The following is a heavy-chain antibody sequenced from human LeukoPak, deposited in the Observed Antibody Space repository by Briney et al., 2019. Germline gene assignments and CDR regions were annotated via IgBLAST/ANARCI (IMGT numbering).Heavy chain of an antibody. Sequence: SQTLSLTCTVSGGSISSGDYYWSWIRQPPGKGLEWIGYIYYSGSTYYNPSLKSRVTISVDTSKNQFSLKLSSVTAADTAVYYCAREPTPLGYYYMDVWGKGTTVTVSS. CDR2: IYYSGST. J-gene: IGHJ6*03. V-gene: IGHV4-30-4*08. D-gene: IGHD1-14*01. CDR3: AREPTPLGYYYMDV. CDR1: GGSISSGDYY.